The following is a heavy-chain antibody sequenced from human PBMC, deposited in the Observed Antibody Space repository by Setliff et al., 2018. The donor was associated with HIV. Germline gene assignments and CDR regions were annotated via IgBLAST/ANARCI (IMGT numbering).Heavy chain of an antibody. V-gene: IGHV4-61*09. CDR1: GGSIISEISW. J-gene: IGHJ1*01. CDR2: IYMRGGT. CDR3: ARDISEGFFLERASEH. Sequence: PSETLSLTCTVSGGSIISEISWWAWIRQPAGKGPEWLGQIYMRGGTDYNPSLEGRVTISLDTSKNQFALKLTSVTAADTAVYYCARDISEGFFLERASEHWSQGTLVTVSS. D-gene: IGHD3-3*01.